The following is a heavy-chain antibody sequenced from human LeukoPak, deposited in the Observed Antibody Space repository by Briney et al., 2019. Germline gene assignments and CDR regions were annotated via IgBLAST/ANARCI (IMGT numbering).Heavy chain of an antibody. CDR3: ARLLTSGSFVCLDY. V-gene: IGHV4-59*08. Sequence: NSSETLSLTCTVSGGSISSYYWSWIRQPPGKGLEWIGYIYYSGSTNYNPSLKSRVTISVDTSRNQFSLKLSSVTAADTAVYYCARLLTSGSFVCLDYWGQGTLVTVSS. CDR1: GGSISSYY. CDR2: IYYSGST. D-gene: IGHD1-26*01. J-gene: IGHJ4*02.